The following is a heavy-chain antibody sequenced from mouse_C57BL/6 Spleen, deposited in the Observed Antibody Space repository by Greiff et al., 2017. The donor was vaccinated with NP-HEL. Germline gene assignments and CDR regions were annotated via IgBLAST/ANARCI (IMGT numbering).Heavy chain of an antibody. V-gene: IGHV1-82*01. Sequence: QVQLKESGPELVKPGASVKISCKASGYAFSSSWMNWVKQRPGKGLEWIGRIYPGDGDTNYNGKFKGKATLTADKSSSTAYMQLSSLTSEDSAVYFCAREDYGNHWYFDVWGTGTTVTVSS. CDR2: IYPGDGDT. J-gene: IGHJ1*03. CDR3: AREDYGNHWYFDV. D-gene: IGHD2-1*01. CDR1: GYAFSSSW.